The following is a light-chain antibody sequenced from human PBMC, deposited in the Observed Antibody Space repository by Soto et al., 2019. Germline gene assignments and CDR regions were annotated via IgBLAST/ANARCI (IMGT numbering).Light chain of an antibody. CDR1: QSVSSY. V-gene: IGKV3-20*01. Sequence: EIVLTQSPATLSLSPGERATLSCRASQSVSSYLAWYQQKPGQAPRLLIYDASNRATGIPDRFSGSGSGTDFTLTISRLEPEYFAVYYCQQYGSSPRTFGQGTKVDI. J-gene: IGKJ1*01. CDR3: QQYGSSPRT. CDR2: DAS.